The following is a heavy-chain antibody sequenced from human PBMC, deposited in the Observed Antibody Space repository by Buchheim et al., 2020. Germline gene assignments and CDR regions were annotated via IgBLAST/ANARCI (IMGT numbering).Heavy chain of an antibody. CDR1: GGSFSGYY. D-gene: IGHD3-22*01. CDR2: INHSGST. V-gene: IGHV4-34*01. J-gene: IGHJ4*02. Sequence: QVQLQQWGAGLLKPSETLSLTCAVYGGSFSGYYWSWIRQPPGKGLEWIGEINHSGSTNYNPSLKSRVTISVDTSKNQFSLKLSSVTAADTAVYYCARVFDDSSGYYWAYFDYWGQGTL. CDR3: ARVFDDSSGYYWAYFDY.